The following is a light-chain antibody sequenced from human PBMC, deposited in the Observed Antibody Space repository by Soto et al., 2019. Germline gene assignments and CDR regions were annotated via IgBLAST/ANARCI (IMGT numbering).Light chain of an antibody. CDR1: SSDVGGYDY. CDR3: SSYTSSSTL. Sequence: QSALTQPASVSGSPGQSITISCTGTSSDVGGYDYVSWYQQHPGKAPKLMIYDVSSRPSGVSNRFSGSKSGSTASLTISGLQAEDEADYYCSSYTSSSTLFGTGTKVTVL. J-gene: IGLJ1*01. CDR2: DVS. V-gene: IGLV2-14*03.